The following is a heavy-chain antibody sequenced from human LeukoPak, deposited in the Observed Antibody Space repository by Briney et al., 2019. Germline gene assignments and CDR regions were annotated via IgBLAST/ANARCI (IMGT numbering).Heavy chain of an antibody. CDR2: IYPGDSDT. D-gene: IGHD2-21*01. J-gene: IGHJ3*02. V-gene: IGHV5-51*01. CDR1: GYSFTSYW. CDR3: ASPYSLTTRAFDI. Sequence: GESLKISCKGSGYSFTSYWIGWVRHMPGKGLEGMGIIYPGDSDTRYSPSFQGQVTISADKSISTAYLQWSSLKASDTAMYYCASPYSLTTRAFDIWGQGTMVTVSS.